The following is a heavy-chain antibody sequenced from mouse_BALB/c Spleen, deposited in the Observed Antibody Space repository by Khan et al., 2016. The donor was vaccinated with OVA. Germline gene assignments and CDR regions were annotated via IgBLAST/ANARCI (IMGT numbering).Heavy chain of an antibody. Sequence: QVQLKESGPGLVAPSQSLSITCTVSGFSLSRYTVYWVRQPPGKGLEWLGMIWSGGSTDYNSALKSRLSISKDNSKSQAFLKINSLHSEDTAMYFCARNRDGGSYWYFDVWGAGTTVTVSS. CDR2: IWSGGST. J-gene: IGHJ1*01. CDR3: ARNRDGGSYWYFDV. V-gene: IGHV2-6-4*01. CDR1: GFSLSRYT. D-gene: IGHD3-3*01.